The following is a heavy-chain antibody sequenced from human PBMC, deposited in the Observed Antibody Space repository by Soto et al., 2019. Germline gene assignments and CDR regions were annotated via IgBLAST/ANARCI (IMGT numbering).Heavy chain of an antibody. J-gene: IGHJ5*02. D-gene: IGHD3-3*01. CDR1: GGSINNNFW. V-gene: IGHV4-4*02. CDR3: VRGNDNYDFWNNWSLDP. CDR2: IYQTGSI. Sequence: TSETLSLTCAVSGGSINNNFWSWVRQPPGKGLEWIGEIYQTGSINYNLSLRSRVTISVDKSKNQLSLKVDSVTAADTAFYYCVRGNDNYDFWNNWSLDPWGQGTLVPVCS.